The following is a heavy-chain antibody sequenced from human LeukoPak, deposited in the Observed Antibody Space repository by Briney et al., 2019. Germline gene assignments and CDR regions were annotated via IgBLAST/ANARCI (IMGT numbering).Heavy chain of an antibody. CDR2: IYTGGRT. D-gene: IGHD5-24*01. CDR1: ALTVSRNY. V-gene: IGHV3-53*01. Sequence: GGSLRLSCTASALTVSRNYMAWVRQAPGKGLECVSVIYTGGRTFYADSVRGRLTISRDISKNTVSLQMNSLKAEDTAVYFCARVEMATSSLDLWGQGTLVIVSS. CDR3: ARVEMATSSLDL. J-gene: IGHJ5*02.